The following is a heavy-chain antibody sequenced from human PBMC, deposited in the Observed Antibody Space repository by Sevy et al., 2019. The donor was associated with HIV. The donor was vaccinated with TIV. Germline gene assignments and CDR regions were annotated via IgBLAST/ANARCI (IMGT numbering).Heavy chain of an antibody. Sequence: APVKVSCKASGYTFTAYAIHWVRQAPGQGLEWMGWINPNSGGTSYAQKFQDRVTVARDTSISTAYMELSRLRCDDTAVYYCARDLTGDPNYWGQGTLVTVSS. J-gene: IGHJ4*02. CDR1: GYTFTAYA. V-gene: IGHV1-2*02. CDR3: ARDLTGDPNY. D-gene: IGHD7-27*01. CDR2: INPNSGGT.